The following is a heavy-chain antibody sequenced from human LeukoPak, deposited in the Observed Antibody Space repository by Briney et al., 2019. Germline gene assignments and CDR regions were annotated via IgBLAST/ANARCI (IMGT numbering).Heavy chain of an antibody. D-gene: IGHD3-10*01. Sequence: PGGSLRLSCAASGFTFSSYAMRWVRQAPGKGLEWLSEITRYGADTDYADSVKGRFTISRDNSKNTLYLQMNSLRVEDTAVYYCTTSWPKVRKGDQWGQGTLVTVS. CDR1: GFTFSSYA. CDR2: ITRYGADT. V-gene: IGHV3-23*01. J-gene: IGHJ4*02. CDR3: TTSWPKVRKGDQ.